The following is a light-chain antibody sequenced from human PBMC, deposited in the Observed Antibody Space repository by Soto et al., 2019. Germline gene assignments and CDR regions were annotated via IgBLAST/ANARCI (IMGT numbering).Light chain of an antibody. CDR3: QQFNKWPLT. CDR2: GAS. J-gene: IGKJ4*01. Sequence: EIVMTQSPATVSVSPGETATLSCRASDSAGSTLTWYQQKPGQPPSLHIYGASTRATGIPARFSGSGSGTEFTLTISSLQSEDFAVYYCQQFNKWPLTFGGGTNVEIK. CDR1: DSAGST. V-gene: IGKV3-15*01.